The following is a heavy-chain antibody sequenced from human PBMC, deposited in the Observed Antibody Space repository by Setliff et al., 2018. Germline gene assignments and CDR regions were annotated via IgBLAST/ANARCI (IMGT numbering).Heavy chain of an antibody. Sequence: SETLSLTCTVPGGSISDNGYFWGWVRQPPGKGLEWIGNIYFGGNTYFNPSFKSRVTMSIDTSNSQFSLKLSSVTAADTAIYYCARDASASDGRSAFDIWGQGTMVTVSS. CDR3: ARDASASDGRSAFDI. CDR1: GGSISDNGYF. J-gene: IGHJ3*02. D-gene: IGHD1-26*01. V-gene: IGHV4-39*07. CDR2: IYFGGNT.